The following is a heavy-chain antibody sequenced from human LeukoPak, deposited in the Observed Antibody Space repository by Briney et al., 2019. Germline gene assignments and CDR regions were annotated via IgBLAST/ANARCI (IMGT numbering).Heavy chain of an antibody. V-gene: IGHV3-48*01. CDR3: ARGWIGPLVRLQLFDY. J-gene: IGHJ4*02. Sequence: GGSLRLSCAASGFTFSTYSVNWVRQAPGKGLEWVSYISSSSSTIYYADSVKGRFTISRDNAKNSLDLQMNSLRAEDTAVYYCARGWIGPLVRLQLFDYWGQGTLVTVSS. CDR1: GFTFSTYS. CDR2: ISSSSSTI. D-gene: IGHD1-1*01.